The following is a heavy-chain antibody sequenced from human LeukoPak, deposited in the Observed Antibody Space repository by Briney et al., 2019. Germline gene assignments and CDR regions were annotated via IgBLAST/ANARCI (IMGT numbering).Heavy chain of an antibody. CDR2: ISSSSTYI. CDR1: GFTFSSYS. D-gene: IGHD1-14*01. J-gene: IGHJ4*02. CDR3: ARGSPNLFDY. Sequence: GGSLRLSCAASGFTFSSYSMNWVRQAPGKGLEWVSPISSSSTYIYYADSVKGRFTISRDSAKNSLYLQMNSLRDEDTAVYYCARGSPNLFDYWGQGTLVTVSS. V-gene: IGHV3-21*01.